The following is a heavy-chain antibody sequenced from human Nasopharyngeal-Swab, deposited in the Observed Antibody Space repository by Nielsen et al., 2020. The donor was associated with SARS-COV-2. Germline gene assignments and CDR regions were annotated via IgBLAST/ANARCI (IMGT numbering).Heavy chain of an antibody. CDR1: GFTFSSYS. D-gene: IGHD3-3*01. CDR3: ARDYTYYDFWSGYYSYYYYGMDV. Sequence: GESLKISCAASGFTFSSYSMNWVRQAPGKGLEWVSSISSSSSYIYYADSVKGRFTISRDNAKNSLYLQMNSLRAKDTAVYYCARDYTYYDFWSGYYSYYYYGMDVWGQGTTVTVSS. CDR2: ISSSSSYI. J-gene: IGHJ6*02. V-gene: IGHV3-21*01.